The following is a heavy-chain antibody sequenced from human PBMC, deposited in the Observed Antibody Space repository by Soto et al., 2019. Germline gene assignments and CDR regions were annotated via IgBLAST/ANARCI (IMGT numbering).Heavy chain of an antibody. D-gene: IGHD6-19*01. CDR2: IYTSGST. V-gene: IGHV4-4*07. CDR3: ARDVAVAGTVGYYYYGMDV. CDR1: GGSISSYY. Sequence: SETLSLTCTVSGGSISSYYWSWIRQPAGKGLEWIGRIYTSGSTNYNPSLKSRVTMSVDTSKNQFSLKLSSVTAADTAVYYCARDVAVAGTVGYYYYGMDVWGQGTTVTVSS. J-gene: IGHJ6*02.